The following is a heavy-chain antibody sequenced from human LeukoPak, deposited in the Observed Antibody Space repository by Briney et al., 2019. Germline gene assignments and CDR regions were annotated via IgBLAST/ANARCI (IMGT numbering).Heavy chain of an antibody. CDR1: GFTFSSYA. V-gene: IGHV3-23*01. CDR3: AKSPSSSWSDLFDY. Sequence: GGSLRLSCAASGFTFSSYAMSWVRQAPGKGLQWVSAISGSGASTYYADSVKGRFTISRDNSKNTLYLQMNSLRAEDTAVYYCAKSPSSSWSDLFDYWGQGTLVTVSS. D-gene: IGHD6-13*01. J-gene: IGHJ4*02. CDR2: ISGSGAST.